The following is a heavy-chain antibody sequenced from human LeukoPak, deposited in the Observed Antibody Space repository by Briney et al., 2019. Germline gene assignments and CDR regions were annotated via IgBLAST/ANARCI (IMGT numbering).Heavy chain of an antibody. J-gene: IGHJ4*02. Sequence: PSETLSLTCTVSGGSISSYYWSWIRQPPGKGLEWIGYIYYSGSTNYNPSLKSRVTISVDTSKNQFSLNLSSVTAADTAVYFCARHEDWVLDYWGQGTLVTVSS. V-gene: IGHV4-59*08. CDR2: IYYSGST. CDR1: GGSISSYY. D-gene: IGHD3/OR15-3a*01. CDR3: ARHEDWVLDY.